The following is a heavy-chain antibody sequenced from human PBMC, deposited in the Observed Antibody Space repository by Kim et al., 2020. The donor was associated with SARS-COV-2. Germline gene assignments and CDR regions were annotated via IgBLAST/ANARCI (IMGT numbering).Heavy chain of an antibody. D-gene: IGHD6-19*01. CDR3: VKGDRNTGWTDP. Sequence: GGSLRLSCAASGFTFSRYVMGWVHQAPGKGLQWVSSIDTRGGGPVHADSVKGRFTISRDNSKNTLYLQMNSLRAEDTALYYCVKGDRNTGWTDPWGQGTLVTVSS. CDR2: IDTRGGGP. J-gene: IGHJ5*02. CDR1: GFTFSRYV. V-gene: IGHV3-23*01.